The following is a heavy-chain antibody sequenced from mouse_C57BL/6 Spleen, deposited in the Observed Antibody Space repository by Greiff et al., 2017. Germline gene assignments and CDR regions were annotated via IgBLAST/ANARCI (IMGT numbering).Heavy chain of an antibody. V-gene: IGHV1-82*01. CDR1: GYAFSSSW. CDR3: ARDDGYYPFDY. D-gene: IGHD2-3*01. J-gene: IGHJ3*01. CDR2: MYPGDGDT. Sequence: QVQLKQSGPELVKPGASVKISCKASGYAFSSSWMNWVKQRPGKGLEWIGRMYPGDGDTNDNGKFKGKATLTADKSSSTAYMQLSSLTSEDSAVYFCARDDGYYPFDYWGQGTLVTVSA.